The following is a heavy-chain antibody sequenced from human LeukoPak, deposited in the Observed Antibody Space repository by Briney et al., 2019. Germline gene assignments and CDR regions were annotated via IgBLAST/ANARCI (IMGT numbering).Heavy chain of an antibody. J-gene: IGHJ4*02. D-gene: IGHD3-10*01. CDR1: GGSISSSSYY. V-gene: IGHV4-39*07. CDR3: ARGRASYGSGSYLFDY. CDR2: IYYSGST. Sequence: PSETLSLTCTVSGGSISSSSYYWGWIRQPPGKGLEWIGSIYYSGSTYYNPSLKSRVTISVDTSKNQFSLKLSSVTAADTAVYYCARGRASYGSGSYLFDYWGQGTLVTVSS.